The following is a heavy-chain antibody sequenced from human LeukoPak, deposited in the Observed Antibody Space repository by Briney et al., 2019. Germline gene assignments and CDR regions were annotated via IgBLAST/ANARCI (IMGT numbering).Heavy chain of an antibody. J-gene: IGHJ4*02. CDR1: GFTVSSNY. D-gene: IGHD6-19*01. CDR3: ASTSGWYEPIDY. Sequence: AGGSLRLSCAASGFTVSSNYMSWVRQAPGKGLEWVSVIYSGGSTYFADSVKGRFTISRDNSKNTLYLQMNSLRAEDAAVYYCASTSGWYEPIDYWGQGTLVTVSS. V-gene: IGHV3-53*01. CDR2: IYSGGST.